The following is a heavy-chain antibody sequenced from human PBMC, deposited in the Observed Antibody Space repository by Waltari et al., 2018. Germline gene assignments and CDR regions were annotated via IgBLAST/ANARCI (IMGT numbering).Heavy chain of an antibody. CDR2: IGSSGTNI. V-gene: IGHV3-21*01. CDR3: AKAAPRLCTRGSCREDS. Sequence: EVQLVESGGGLVKPGGSLRLSCAASGFTFNDFTMIWVRQAPGGGLERVASIGSSGTNIYYADSVRGRFTISRDNAKNALHLQMSSLRAEDTAVYYCAKAAPRLCTRGSCREDSWGQGTLVTVSS. D-gene: IGHD2-15*01. J-gene: IGHJ5*02. CDR1: GFTFNDFT.